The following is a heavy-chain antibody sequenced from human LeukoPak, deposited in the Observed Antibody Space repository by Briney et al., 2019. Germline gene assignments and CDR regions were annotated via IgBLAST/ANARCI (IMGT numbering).Heavy chain of an antibody. V-gene: IGHV1-46*01. CDR2: INPSGGST. Sequence: ASVKVSCKASGYTFTRYYMHWVRQAPGQGLEWRGIINPSGGSTSYAQKFPGRVTMTRDTSTSTVYMELSSLRSEDTAVYYCARDDCSSTSCYTLDYWGQGTLVTVSS. CDR3: ARDDCSSTSCYTLDY. D-gene: IGHD2-2*02. J-gene: IGHJ4*02. CDR1: GYTFTRYY.